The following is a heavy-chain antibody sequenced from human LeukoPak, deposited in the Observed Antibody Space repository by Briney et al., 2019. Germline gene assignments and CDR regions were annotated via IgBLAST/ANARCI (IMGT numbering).Heavy chain of an antibody. V-gene: IGHV3-74*01. Sequence: TGGSLRLSCAASGFTPSSYWLHWVRQAPGKGLVWVSRISDADGSITDYADSVRGRFTISRDTAKNTLYLEMNSLGAEDTAVYYCARDLSGYSDYWGQGTLVTVSS. CDR3: ARDLSGYSDY. CDR2: ISDADGSIT. D-gene: IGHD2-15*01. CDR1: GFTPSSYW. J-gene: IGHJ4*02.